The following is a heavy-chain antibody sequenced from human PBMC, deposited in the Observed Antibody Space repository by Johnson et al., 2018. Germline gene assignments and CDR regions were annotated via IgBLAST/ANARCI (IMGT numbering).Heavy chain of an antibody. CDR3: AGELRQTYYCMDV. CDR1: GFTFSSYA. CDR2: ISYDGSNK. V-gene: IGHV3-30-3*01. Sequence: QVQLVESGGGVVQPGRSLRLSCAASGFTFSSYAMHWVRQAPGKGLEWVAVISYDGSNKYYADSVKGRFTISRDNSKNTLYLQMNSLRAEDTALYYCAGELRQTYYCMDVWGQGTTVTVSS. J-gene: IGHJ6*02.